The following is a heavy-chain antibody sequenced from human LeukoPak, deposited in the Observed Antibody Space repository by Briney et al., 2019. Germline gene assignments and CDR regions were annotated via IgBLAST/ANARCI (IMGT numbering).Heavy chain of an antibody. CDR1: GLTFSSYA. J-gene: IGHJ4*02. Sequence: GSLRLPCAASGLTFSSYAMSWVRQAPGKGLEGVSAISGSGGSTYYADSVKGRFTISRDSSKNTLYLQMNSLRAEDTAVYYCAKTWGGATTPVDYWGQGTLVTVSS. V-gene: IGHV3-23*01. CDR3: AKTWGGATTPVDY. D-gene: IGHD1-26*01. CDR2: ISGSGGST.